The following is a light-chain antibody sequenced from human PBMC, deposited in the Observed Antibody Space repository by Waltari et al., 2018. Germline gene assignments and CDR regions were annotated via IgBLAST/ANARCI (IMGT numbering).Light chain of an antibody. CDR1: SSDVGGFNY. CDR3: SSYGGNNNIL. J-gene: IGLJ2*01. V-gene: IGLV2-8*01. CDR2: EVT. Sequence: QSALTQPPSASGSPGQSVTISCTGTSSDVGGFNYVSWYQQHPGKAPKLIIFEVTKRPSGVPDRFSGSKSGNTASLTVSGLQSEDEADYYCSSYGGNNNILFGGGTKLSFL.